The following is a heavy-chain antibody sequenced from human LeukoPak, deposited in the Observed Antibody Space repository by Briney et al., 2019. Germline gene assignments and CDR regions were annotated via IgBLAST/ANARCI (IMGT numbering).Heavy chain of an antibody. J-gene: IGHJ3*02. V-gene: IGHV4-59*08. CDR2: ISYTGGET. Sequence: SETLSLTCTVPGGSINSYYWSWIRQPPGKGLEWIGYISYTGGETNYNPSLKSRLTISVDTSKSQFSLMLTSVTAADTAVYYCARQPGGTAAFDIWAQGTMVTVSS. D-gene: IGHD1-14*01. CDR1: GGSINSYY. CDR3: ARQPGGTAAFDI.